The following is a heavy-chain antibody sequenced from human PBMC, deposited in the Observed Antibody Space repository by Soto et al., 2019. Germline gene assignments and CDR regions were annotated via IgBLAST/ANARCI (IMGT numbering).Heavy chain of an antibody. Sequence: ASVKVSCKASGYTLTDYYMHWVRQAPGQGLEWMGWINPNSGGTNYAQNFQGWVTMTRDTSISTAYMELSRLRSDDTAVYYCASAGGLAVAEDASDIWGKGTMVTLS. V-gene: IGHV1-2*04. CDR1: GYTLTDYY. CDR3: ASAGGLAVAEDASDI. D-gene: IGHD6-19*01. CDR2: INPNSGGT. J-gene: IGHJ3*02.